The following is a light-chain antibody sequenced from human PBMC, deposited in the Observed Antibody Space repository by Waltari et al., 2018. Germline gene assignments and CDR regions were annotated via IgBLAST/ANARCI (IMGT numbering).Light chain of an antibody. J-gene: IGLJ1*01. CDR3: MIWHSRAYV. CDR2: YKSDPDK. Sequence: QAVLTQPSSLSASPGASASLTCTLGSGINVGSYRIYWYQRKPGSPSQYLLNYKSDPDKEQGSGVPSRFSGSKDASANAGILVISGLQSEDEADYYCMIWHSRAYVFGTGTKVSVL. V-gene: IGLV5-45*02. CDR1: SGINVGSYR.